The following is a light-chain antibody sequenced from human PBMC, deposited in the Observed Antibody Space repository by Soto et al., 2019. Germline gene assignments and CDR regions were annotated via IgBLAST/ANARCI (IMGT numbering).Light chain of an antibody. CDR3: SSYTSSGTLV. J-gene: IGLJ2*01. Sequence: QSALTQPASVSGSPGQSITISCTGTSSDVGGYNYVSWYQQHPGKAPELMTYDVSNRPSGVSNRFSGSKSGNTASLTISGLQAEDEADYYCSSYTSSGTLVFGGGTKVTVL. V-gene: IGLV2-14*03. CDR1: SSDVGGYNY. CDR2: DVS.